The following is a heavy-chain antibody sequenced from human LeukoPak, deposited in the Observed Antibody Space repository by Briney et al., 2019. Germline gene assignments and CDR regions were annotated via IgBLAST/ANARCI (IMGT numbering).Heavy chain of an antibody. CDR2: IYTSGST. V-gene: IGHV4-4*07. Sequence: PSETLSLTCTVSGGSISSYYWSWIRQPAGKGLEWIGRIYTSGSTNYNPSLKSRVTMSVDTSKNQFSLKLSSVTAADTAVYYCATDYYGSRPYYDMDVWGKGTTVTISS. J-gene: IGHJ6*03. D-gene: IGHD3-10*01. CDR1: GGSISSYY. CDR3: ATDYYGSRPYYDMDV.